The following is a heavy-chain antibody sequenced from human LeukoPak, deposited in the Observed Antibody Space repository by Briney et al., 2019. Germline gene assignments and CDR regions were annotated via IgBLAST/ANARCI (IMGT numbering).Heavy chain of an antibody. CDR3: AASSSWYVVGWFDP. D-gene: IGHD6-13*01. Sequence: ASVKVSCKASGYTFIDYYIHWVRQAPGQGLEWMGWINPNNGGTNYAQKFQGRVTMTRDTSISTACMELSRLTSDDTAVYYCAASSSWYVVGWFDPWGQGTLVTVSS. J-gene: IGHJ5*02. CDR2: INPNNGGT. V-gene: IGHV1-2*02. CDR1: GYTFIDYY.